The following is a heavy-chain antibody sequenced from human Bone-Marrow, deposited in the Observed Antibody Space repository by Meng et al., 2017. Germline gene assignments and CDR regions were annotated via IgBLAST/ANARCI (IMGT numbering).Heavy chain of an antibody. CDR2: ISYDGSNK. Sequence: GESLKISCAASGFTFSSYAMHWVRQAPGKGLEWVAVISYDGSNKYYADSVKGRFTISRDNSKNTLYLQMNSLRAEDTAVYYCARDRGYYDSSGYYGDDAFDIWGQGTMVTVSS. V-gene: IGHV3-30*04. CDR1: GFTFSSYA. D-gene: IGHD3-22*01. J-gene: IGHJ3*02. CDR3: ARDRGYYDSSGYYGDDAFDI.